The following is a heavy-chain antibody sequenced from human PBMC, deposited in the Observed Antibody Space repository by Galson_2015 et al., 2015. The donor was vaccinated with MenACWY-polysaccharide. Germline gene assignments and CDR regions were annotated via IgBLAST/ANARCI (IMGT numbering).Heavy chain of an antibody. Sequence: SLRLSCAASGFTFSDYYMHWIRQAPGKGLEWVPYISDSGSAIYFADSVKGRFIISRDNAKNSLYLQMNSLRAEDTAVYFCARDPRGARSSYFDNWGQGILVTVSS. J-gene: IGHJ4*02. V-gene: IGHV3-11*01. CDR2: ISDSGSAI. CDR3: ARDPRGARSSYFDN. D-gene: IGHD3-10*01. CDR1: GFTFSDYY.